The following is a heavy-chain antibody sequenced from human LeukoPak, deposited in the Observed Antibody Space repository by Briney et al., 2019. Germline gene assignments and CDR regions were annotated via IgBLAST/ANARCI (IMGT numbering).Heavy chain of an antibody. V-gene: IGHV3-49*04. Sequence: GGSLRLSCTASGFTFGDYAISWVRQAPGKGLEWEGFIRSKAYGGTTEYAASVKGRFTISRDDSKSIAYLQMNSLKTEDTAVYYCTRDRGKVLWFGEFFDYWGQGTLVTVSS. D-gene: IGHD3-10*01. CDR1: GFTFGDYA. CDR3: TRDRGKVLWFGEFFDY. CDR2: IRSKAYGGTT. J-gene: IGHJ4*02.